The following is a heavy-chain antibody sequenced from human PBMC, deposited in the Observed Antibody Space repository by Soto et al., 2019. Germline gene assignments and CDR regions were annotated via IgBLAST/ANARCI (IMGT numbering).Heavy chain of an antibody. CDR1: GGSISSGGYY. V-gene: IGHV4-31*03. J-gene: IGHJ6*02. Sequence: QVQLQESGPGLVKPSQTLSLTCTVSGGSISSGGYYWSWIRQHPGKGLEWIGYIYYSGSTYYNPSVKSRVTISVHTSKNQFSLKLGSVTAADTAVYYCARDLVHYDSWGGMDVWGQGTTVTVSS. CDR3: ARDLVHYDSWGGMDV. CDR2: IYYSGST. D-gene: IGHD3-3*01.